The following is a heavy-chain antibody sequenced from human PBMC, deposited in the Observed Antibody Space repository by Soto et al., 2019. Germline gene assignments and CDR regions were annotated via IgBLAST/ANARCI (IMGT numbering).Heavy chain of an antibody. D-gene: IGHD2-2*02. CDR3: ERQEYCSSTSCYKVDS. J-gene: IGHJ4*02. V-gene: IGHV5-51*01. CDR2: IYLGDSNT. Sequence: GESLKISCTGSGNSFTSYWIGWVRQMPGKGLEWMGIIYLGDSNTRYSPTFQGQVTISADRSISTAYLQWSSLKASDTAMYYCERQEYCSSTSCYKVDSWGQGTLVTVSS. CDR1: GNSFTSYW.